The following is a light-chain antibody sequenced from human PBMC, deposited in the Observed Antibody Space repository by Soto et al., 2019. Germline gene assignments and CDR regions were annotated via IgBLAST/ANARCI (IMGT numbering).Light chain of an antibody. Sequence: EIVMTQSPATLSVSPGDRATLSCRASQSVSNNLAWYQQKPGQAPRLLIYGASTRATGIPARFSGSGSGTEFTLTISSLQSEDFAVYYCHQYNNWPRTFGQGTKVEIK. J-gene: IGKJ1*01. V-gene: IGKV3-15*01. CDR3: HQYNNWPRT. CDR2: GAS. CDR1: QSVSNN.